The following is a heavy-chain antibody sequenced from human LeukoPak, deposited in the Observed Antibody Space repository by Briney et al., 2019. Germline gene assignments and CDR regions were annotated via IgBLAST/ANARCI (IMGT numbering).Heavy chain of an antibody. CDR3: ARDRNHAFDF. CDR1: GYTFTLNG. CDR2: ISANSGNT. Sequence: GASVKVSCKASGYTFTLNGISWVRQAPGQGLEWMGWISANSGNTNYAQRLQGRVTMTTDTSTTTAYMELRSLRSDDTAVYYCARDRNHAFDFWGQGTMVTVSS. J-gene: IGHJ3*01. V-gene: IGHV1-18*01.